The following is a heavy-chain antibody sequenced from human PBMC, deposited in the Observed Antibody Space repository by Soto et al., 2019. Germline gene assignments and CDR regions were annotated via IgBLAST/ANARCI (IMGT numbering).Heavy chain of an antibody. Sequence: QVQLVESGGGVVQPGRSLRLSCAASGFTFSNYAMHWVRQAPGKGLEWVAFILYDGNNKYYADSVKGRFTISRDNSKNTLYLQMNSLRAEDTAVYYCTREDYWGQGTLVTVSS. CDR2: ILYDGNNK. V-gene: IGHV3-30-3*01. CDR1: GFTFSNYA. CDR3: TREDY. J-gene: IGHJ4*02.